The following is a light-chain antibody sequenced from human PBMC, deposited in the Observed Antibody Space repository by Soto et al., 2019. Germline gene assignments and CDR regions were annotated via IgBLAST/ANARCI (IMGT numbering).Light chain of an antibody. J-gene: IGLJ1*01. CDR1: SSNIGSNT. CDR2: SNN. V-gene: IGLV1-44*01. CDR3: ATWADGLNSYV. Sequence: QSVLTQPPSASGTPGQRVTISCSGSSSNIGSNTVSWYQQLPQRAPKLLIFSNNQRPSGVTDRFSGSKSGTSASLAISGLQSEDEADYYCATWADGLNSYVFGTGTKVTVL.